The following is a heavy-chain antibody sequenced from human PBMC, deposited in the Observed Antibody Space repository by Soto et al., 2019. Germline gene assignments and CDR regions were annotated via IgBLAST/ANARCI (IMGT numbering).Heavy chain of an antibody. CDR3: ARSGYCSSTSCYPHWFDP. CDR1: GFTFSSYS. J-gene: IGHJ5*02. Sequence: GSLRLSCAASGFTFSSYSMNWVRQAPGKGLEWVSSISSSSSYIYYADSVKGRFTISRDNAKNSLYLQMNSLRAEDTFVYYFARSGYCSSTSCYPHWFDPWGQGTLVSVSS. V-gene: IGHV3-21*01. D-gene: IGHD2-2*01. CDR2: ISSSSSYI.